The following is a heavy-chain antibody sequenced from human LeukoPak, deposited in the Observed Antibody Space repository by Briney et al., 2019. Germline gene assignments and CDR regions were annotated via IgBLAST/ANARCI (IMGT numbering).Heavy chain of an antibody. D-gene: IGHD2-2*01. CDR3: ARVDCISTICPADY. CDR1: GDSITSYY. V-gene: IGHV4-59*01. Sequence: SETLSLTCTVSGDSITSYYWNCLRQPPGKGLVWLGFIFFSGSTNYNPSLNSRVTISVDTFRNQFSLKLSSVTAADTAIYYYARVDCISTICPADYGGQGTLVTVSS. CDR2: IFFSGST. J-gene: IGHJ4*02.